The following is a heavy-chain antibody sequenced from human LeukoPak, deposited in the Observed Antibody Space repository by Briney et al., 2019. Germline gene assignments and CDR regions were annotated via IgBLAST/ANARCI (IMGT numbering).Heavy chain of an antibody. Sequence: PETLSLTCTVSGGSISSYYWSWIRQPPGKGLEWIGYIYYSGSTNYNPSLKSRVTISVDTSKNQFSLKLSSVTAADTAVYYCARVPTVTPFDYWGQGTLVTVSS. D-gene: IGHD4-11*01. CDR1: GGSISSYY. V-gene: IGHV4-59*01. J-gene: IGHJ4*02. CDR2: IYYSGST. CDR3: ARVPTVTPFDY.